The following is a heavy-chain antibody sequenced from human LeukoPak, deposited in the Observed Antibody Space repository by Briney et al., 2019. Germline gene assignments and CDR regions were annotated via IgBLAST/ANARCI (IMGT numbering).Heavy chain of an antibody. Sequence: GSLRLSCAASGFTFSASPMHWVRQASGKGLEWVGRITGTHATAYSATVKGRFTISRDDSKYTTYLQMNSLETDDTAVYYCAKDRVLPVWGQGTTVTVSS. V-gene: IGHV3-73*01. D-gene: IGHD2-15*01. CDR3: AKDRVLPV. CDR2: ITGTHAT. CDR1: GFTFSASP. J-gene: IGHJ6*02.